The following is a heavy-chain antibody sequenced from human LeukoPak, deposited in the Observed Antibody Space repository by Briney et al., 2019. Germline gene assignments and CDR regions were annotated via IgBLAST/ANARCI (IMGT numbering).Heavy chain of an antibody. J-gene: IGHJ6*03. V-gene: IGHV4-38-2*02. D-gene: IGHD4-11*01. CDR2: ISHSGST. CDR3: ARDVLCDYTCGYSFDYYMDV. CDR1: GYSINSGNY. Sequence: SETLSLTCTVSGYSINSGNYWGGIRQPPGKGLEWIGSISHSGSTYSNPSLKSRVTISVDTSKNQFSLKVSSVTAADTAVYYCARDVLCDYTCGYSFDYYMDVWGKGTTVTVSS.